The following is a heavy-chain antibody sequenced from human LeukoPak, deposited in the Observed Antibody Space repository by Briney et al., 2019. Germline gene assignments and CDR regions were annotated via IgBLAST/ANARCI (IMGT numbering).Heavy chain of an antibody. CDR1: GGSISSYY. CDR3: ASSIAAFDY. CDR2: ISSSSSYI. D-gene: IGHD6-13*01. V-gene: IGHV3-21*01. J-gene: IGHJ4*02. Sequence: PSETLSLTCTVSGGSISSYYCSWIRQPPGKGLEWVSSISSSSSYIYYADSVKGRFTISRDNAKNSLYLQMNSLRAEDTAVYYCASSIAAFDYWGQGTLVTVSS.